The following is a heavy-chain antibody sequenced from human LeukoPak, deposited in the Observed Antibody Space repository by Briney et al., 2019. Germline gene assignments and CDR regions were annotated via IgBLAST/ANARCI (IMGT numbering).Heavy chain of an antibody. J-gene: IGHJ6*02. D-gene: IGHD2-2*01. V-gene: IGHV3-74*01. CDR1: GFTFSSYW. CDR2: TNSDGSST. CDR3: ARMRSLGYCSSTSCYGFGLDV. Sequence: GGSLRLSCAASGFTFSSYWMHWVRQAPGKGLVWVSRTNSDGSSTDYADSVKGRFTISRDNAKNSLYLQMNSLRAEDTAVYYCARMRSLGYCSSTSCYGFGLDVWGQGTTVTVSS.